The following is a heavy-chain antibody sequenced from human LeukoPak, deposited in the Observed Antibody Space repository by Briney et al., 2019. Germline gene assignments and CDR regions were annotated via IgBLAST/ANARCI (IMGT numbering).Heavy chain of an antibody. CDR1: GFTFSSYW. J-gene: IGHJ4*02. D-gene: IGHD2-15*01. CDR2: IKQDGSEK. V-gene: IGHV3-7*01. Sequence: GGSLRLSCAASGFTFSSYWMSWVRQAPGKGLEWVANIKQDGSEKYYVDSVKGRFTISRDNAKNSLYLQMISLRAEDTAMYYCARDPGYCSSDSCYSHFDXXXXGTLVTVSS. CDR3: ARDPGYCSSDSCYSHFDX.